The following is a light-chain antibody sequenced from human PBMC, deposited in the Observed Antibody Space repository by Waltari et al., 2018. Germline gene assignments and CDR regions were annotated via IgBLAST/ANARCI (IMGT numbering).Light chain of an antibody. V-gene: IGKV1-33*01. J-gene: IGKJ2*01. Sequence: DIQMTQSPSSLSASVGDRVTITCQASQDIKNYLSSYQQKPGRAPKLLIYDASTLEPGVPSRFSGSGSGTDFTFTISSLQPEDIATFYCQQYGDLPRTFGQGTKLEIK. CDR2: DAS. CDR3: QQYGDLPRT. CDR1: QDIKNY.